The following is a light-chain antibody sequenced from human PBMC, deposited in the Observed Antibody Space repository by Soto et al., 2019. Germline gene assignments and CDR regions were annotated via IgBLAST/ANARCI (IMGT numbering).Light chain of an antibody. Sequence: QSALTQPASVSGSPGQSITISCTKTSSDVGSYNLVSWYQQHPGKAPKLLIYEGSKRPSGVSNRFSGSKSGNTASLTISGLQAEDEADYYCSSYAGSDIFVFGGGTKLTVL. CDR3: SSYAGSDIFV. J-gene: IGLJ2*01. CDR1: SSDVGSYNL. V-gene: IGLV2-23*01. CDR2: EGS.